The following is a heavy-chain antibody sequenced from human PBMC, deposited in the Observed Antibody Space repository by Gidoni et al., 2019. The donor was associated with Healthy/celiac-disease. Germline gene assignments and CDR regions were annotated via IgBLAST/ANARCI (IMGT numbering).Heavy chain of an antibody. V-gene: IGHV1-2*02. CDR1: GYTFTGYY. CDR3: ARGGKIAAAFPRYGMDV. Sequence: QVQLVQSGAEVKKPGASVKVSCKASGYTFTGYYMNWVRQAPGQGLEWMGWINPNSGGTNYAQKFQGRVTMTRDTSISTAYMELSRLRSDDTAVYYCARGGKIAAAFPRYGMDVWGQGTTVTVSS. CDR2: INPNSGGT. D-gene: IGHD6-13*01. J-gene: IGHJ6*02.